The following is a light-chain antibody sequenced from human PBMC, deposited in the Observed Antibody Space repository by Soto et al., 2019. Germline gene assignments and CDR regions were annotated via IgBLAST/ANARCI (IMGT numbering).Light chain of an antibody. J-gene: IGLJ1*01. CDR3: SSYTSTSTYV. Sequence: QSVLTQPASVSGSPGQSITISCTGTSSDVGGYHYVSWYQQHPGKAPKLMIYEVTNRPSGVSNRFSGSKSGNTASLTISGLQADDEADYYCSSYTSTSTYVFGTGTKLTVL. V-gene: IGLV2-14*01. CDR1: SSDVGGYHY. CDR2: EVT.